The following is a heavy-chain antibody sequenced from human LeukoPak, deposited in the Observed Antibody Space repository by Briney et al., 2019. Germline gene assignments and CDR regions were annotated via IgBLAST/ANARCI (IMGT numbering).Heavy chain of an antibody. CDR1: GFTFSSYA. CDR2: ISGSGGST. J-gene: IGHJ4*02. Sequence: GGSLRLSCAASGFTFSSYAMSWVRQAPGKGLEWVSAISGSGGSTYYADSVKGRFTISRDNPKNTLYLQMNSLRAEDTAVYYCAKGTPLFSFGDHFHYWGQGTLVTVSS. CDR3: AKGTPLFSFGDHFHY. V-gene: IGHV3-23*01. D-gene: IGHD4-17*01.